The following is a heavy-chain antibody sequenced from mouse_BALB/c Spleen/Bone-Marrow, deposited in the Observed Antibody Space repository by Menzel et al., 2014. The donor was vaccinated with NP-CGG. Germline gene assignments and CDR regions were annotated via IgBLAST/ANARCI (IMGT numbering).Heavy chain of an antibody. CDR2: IWSGGST. J-gene: IGHJ3*01. Sequence: QVQLQQSGPGLVQPSQSLSITCTVSGFSLTSYGVHWVRQSPGKGLEWLGVIWSGGSTDYNAAFISRLSISKDNSKSQVFFKMNSLHADDTAIYYCARSRYDRGFAYWGQGTLVTVSA. V-gene: IGHV2-4-1*01. CDR3: ARSRYDRGFAY. CDR1: GFSLTSYG. D-gene: IGHD2-12*01.